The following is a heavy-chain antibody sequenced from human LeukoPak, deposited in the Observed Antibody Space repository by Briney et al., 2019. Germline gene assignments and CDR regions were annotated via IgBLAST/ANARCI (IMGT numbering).Heavy chain of an antibody. D-gene: IGHD3-10*01. V-gene: IGHV3-23*01. CDR1: GFTFSSYA. Sequence: GGSLRLSCAASGFTFSSYAMSWVRQAPGKGLEWVSAISGSGGSTYYADSVKGRFTISRDNSKNTLYLQMNSLRTEDTAVYYCAKVGYYGSGSYYNGGYYFDYWGQGTLVTVPS. J-gene: IGHJ4*02. CDR2: ISGSGGST. CDR3: AKVGYYGSGSYYNGGYYFDY.